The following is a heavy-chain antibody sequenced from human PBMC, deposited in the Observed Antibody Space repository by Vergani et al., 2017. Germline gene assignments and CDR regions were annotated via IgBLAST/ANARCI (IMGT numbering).Heavy chain of an antibody. CDR1: GASVNSYY. V-gene: IGHV4-59*02. CDR2: VSFRGDT. D-gene: IGHD3-10*01. Sequence: QVKLQESGPGLVKPSETLSLTCTVSGASVNSYYWSWIRQPPGKGLEWIGYVSFRGDTLYDPSVKCRMTISLNTSSNQFSLYLTSVTAADTAVYYCARTRIYYGAGSPDYWGQGTLVTVSS. CDR3: ARTRIYYGAGSPDY. J-gene: IGHJ4*02.